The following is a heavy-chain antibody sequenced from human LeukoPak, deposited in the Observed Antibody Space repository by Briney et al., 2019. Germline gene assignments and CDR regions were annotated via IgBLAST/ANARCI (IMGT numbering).Heavy chain of an antibody. CDR2: INTNTGNP. V-gene: IGHV7-4-1*02. J-gene: IGHJ5*02. CDR1: GYTFTTYA. D-gene: IGHD6-6*01. Sequence: ASVKVSFTASGYTFTTYAMNWVRQAPGQGLEWMGWINTNTGNPTYSQGFPGGVVFSLDTTVSKAYLQISSLKAEDTAVYYCARALAARFRFDPWGQGTLVTVSS. CDR3: ARALAARFRFDP.